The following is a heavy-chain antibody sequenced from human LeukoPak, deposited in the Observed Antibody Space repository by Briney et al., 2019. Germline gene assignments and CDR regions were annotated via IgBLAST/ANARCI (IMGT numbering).Heavy chain of an antibody. D-gene: IGHD4-17*01. CDR3: ARTNDYGRRGDY. CDR2: IYYSGST. V-gene: IGHV4-30-4*01. Sequence: SETLSLACTVSGGSISSGDYYWSWIRQPPGKGLEWIGYIYYSGSTYYNPSLKSRVTISVDTSKNQFSLKLSSVTAADTAVYYCARTNDYGRRGDYWGQGTLVTVSS. J-gene: IGHJ4*02. CDR1: GGSISSGDYY.